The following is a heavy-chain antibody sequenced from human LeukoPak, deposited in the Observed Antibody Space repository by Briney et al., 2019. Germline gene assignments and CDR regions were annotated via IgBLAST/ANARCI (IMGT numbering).Heavy chain of an antibody. CDR3: AGCIAVAGTRLNWFDP. V-gene: IGHV4-39*01. J-gene: IGHJ5*02. CDR2: IYYSGST. CDR1: GGSISSSSYY. D-gene: IGHD6-19*01. Sequence: SETLSLTCTVSGGSISSSSYYWGWIRQPPGKGLEWIGSIYYSGSTYYNPFLKSRVTISVDTSKNQFSLKLSSVTAADTAVYYCAGCIAVAGTRLNWFDPWGQGTLVTVSS.